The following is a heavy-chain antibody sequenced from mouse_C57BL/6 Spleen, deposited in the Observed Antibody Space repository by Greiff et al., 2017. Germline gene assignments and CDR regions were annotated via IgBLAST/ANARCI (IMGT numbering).Heavy chain of an antibody. Sequence: EVMLVESGGGLVKPGGSLKLSCAASGFTFSSYAMSWVRQTPEKRLEWVATISDGGSYTYYPDNVKGRFTISRDNATNNLYLQMSHLKSEDTAMYYCAGDHCDYFDYWGQGTTLTVSS. V-gene: IGHV5-4*01. CDR3: AGDHCDYFDY. CDR1: GFTFSSYA. J-gene: IGHJ2*01. CDR2: ISDGGSYT.